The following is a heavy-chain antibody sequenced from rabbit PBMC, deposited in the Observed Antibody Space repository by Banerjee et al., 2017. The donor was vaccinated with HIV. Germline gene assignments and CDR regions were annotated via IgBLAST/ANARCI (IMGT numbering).Heavy chain of an antibody. D-gene: IGHD7-1*01. CDR1: GSDISSNA. CDR2: MHTSSGSK. Sequence: QEQLEESGGGLVQPEGSLTLTCKASGSDISSNAMCWVRQAPGKGLEWIGCMHTSSGSKWYANWAKGRFTISKTSSTTVTLQMTSLTAADTATYFCAREGYGDGTGDHDLWGPGTLVTVS. J-gene: IGHJ4*01. V-gene: IGHV1S45*01. CDR3: AREGYGDGTGDHDL.